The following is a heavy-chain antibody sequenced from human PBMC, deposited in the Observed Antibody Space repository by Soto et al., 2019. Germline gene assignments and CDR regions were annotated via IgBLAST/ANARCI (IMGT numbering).Heavy chain of an antibody. CDR1: GASIGSGIYY. CDR3: ARGVAPDF. V-gene: IGHV4-31*03. CDR2: MYQNGST. Sequence: PSETLSLTCSVSGASIGSGIYYWSWFRQHPGQGLEWIGYMYQNGSTGYNPSLKTRVIISADTSKNQFSLKLSAVTAADTATYYCARGVAPDFWGQGTLVTVSS. J-gene: IGHJ4*02.